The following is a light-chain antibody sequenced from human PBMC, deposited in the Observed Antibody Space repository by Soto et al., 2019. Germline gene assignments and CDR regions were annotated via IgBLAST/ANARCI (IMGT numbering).Light chain of an antibody. Sequence: CLLTQPPSASGTPGQRVTISCSGSSSNIGSNTVNWYQQLPGTAPKLLIYSNNQRPSGVPDRFSGSKFGTSASLAISGLQSEDEADYYCAAWDDSLNGVVFGGGTKVTVL. J-gene: IGLJ2*01. CDR1: SSNIGSNT. CDR2: SNN. V-gene: IGLV1-44*01. CDR3: AAWDDSLNGVV.